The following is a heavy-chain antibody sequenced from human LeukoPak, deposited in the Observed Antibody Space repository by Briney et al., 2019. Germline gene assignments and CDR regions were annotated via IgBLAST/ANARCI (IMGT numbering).Heavy chain of an antibody. CDR1: GLSFSGSA. Sequence: GGSLRLSCAASGLSFSGSAMHWVRQASGRGLEWLGRIRSKANSYVTAYAASVNGRFIISRDDSRNTAYLQMNSLQTEDTAVYYCTRHSDKYCSGAGCYVYNFYGMDVWGQGTTVTVSS. CDR3: TRHSDKYCSGAGCYVYNFYGMDV. D-gene: IGHD2-15*01. J-gene: IGHJ6*02. V-gene: IGHV3-73*01. CDR2: IRSKANSYVT.